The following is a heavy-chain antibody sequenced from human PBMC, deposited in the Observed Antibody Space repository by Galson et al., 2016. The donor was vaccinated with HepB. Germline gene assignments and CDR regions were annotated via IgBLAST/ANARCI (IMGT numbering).Heavy chain of an antibody. D-gene: IGHD6-13*01. CDR1: GFTFSTYP. Sequence: SLRLSCAASGFTFSTYPMHWVRQAPGKGLEWVAIISYDGSNKYYADSVKGRFTISRDNSKNTLSLEMNSLRAEDTAVYYCARVGIAAHYYYGMDVWGQGTTVTVSS. CDR3: ARVGIAAHYYYGMDV. V-gene: IGHV3-30*04. J-gene: IGHJ6*02. CDR2: ISYDGSNK.